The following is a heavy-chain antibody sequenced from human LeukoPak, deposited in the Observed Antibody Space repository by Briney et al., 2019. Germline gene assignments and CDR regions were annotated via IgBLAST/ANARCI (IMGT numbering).Heavy chain of an antibody. J-gene: IGHJ5*02. CDR2: IIPIFGTA. D-gene: IGHD2-2*01. CDR1: GGTFSRYA. Sequence: SVKVSCKASGGTFSRYAMSWVRQAPGQGLEWMGGIIPIFGTASFAQKFQGRATITADESTGTAYMELSSLRSEDTAVYYCARVVTPRYCSTPSCYWKGWFDPWGQGTLVTVSS. CDR3: ARVVTPRYCSTPSCYWKGWFDP. V-gene: IGHV1-69*13.